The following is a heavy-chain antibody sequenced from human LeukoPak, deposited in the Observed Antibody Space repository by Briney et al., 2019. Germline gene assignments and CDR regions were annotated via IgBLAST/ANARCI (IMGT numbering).Heavy chain of an antibody. Sequence: GASVKVSCKASGYTFTSYGISWVRQAPGQGLEWMGWISAYNGNTNYAQKLQGRVTMTTDTSTSTAYMELRSLRSDDTAVYYCARDPLGYCSGGSCYSYYFDYWGQGTLVTVSS. D-gene: IGHD2-15*01. V-gene: IGHV1-18*01. J-gene: IGHJ4*02. CDR2: ISAYNGNT. CDR3: ARDPLGYCSGGSCYSYYFDY. CDR1: GYTFTSYG.